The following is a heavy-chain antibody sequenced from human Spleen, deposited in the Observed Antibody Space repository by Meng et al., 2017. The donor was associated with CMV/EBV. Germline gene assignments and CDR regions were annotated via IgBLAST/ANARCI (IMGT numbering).Heavy chain of an antibody. Sequence: ASLRSAGYYWCWIRQHPGKGLEWIWYIYYSGSTYYNPSLKSRVTISVDTSKNQFSLKLSSVAAADTAVYYCARDSRYYDFWSGYFDYWGQGTLVTVSS. D-gene: IGHD3-3*01. V-gene: IGHV4-31*02. CDR3: ARDSRYYDFWSGYFDY. J-gene: IGHJ4*02. CDR2: IYYSGST. CDR1: ASLRSAGYY.